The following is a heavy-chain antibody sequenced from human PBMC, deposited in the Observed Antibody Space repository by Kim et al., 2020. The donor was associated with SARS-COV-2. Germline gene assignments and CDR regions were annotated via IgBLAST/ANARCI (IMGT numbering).Heavy chain of an antibody. CDR1: GFTFSSYG. V-gene: IGHV3-30*18. Sequence: GGSLRLSCAASGFTFSSYGMHWVRQAPGKGLEWVAVISYDGSNKYYADSVKGRFTISRDNSKNTLYLQMNSLRAEDTAVYYCAKDLGYCSGGSCLLPDYYYYGMDVWGQGTTVTVSS. J-gene: IGHJ6*02. CDR3: AKDLGYCSGGSCLLPDYYYYGMDV. D-gene: IGHD2-15*01. CDR2: ISYDGSNK.